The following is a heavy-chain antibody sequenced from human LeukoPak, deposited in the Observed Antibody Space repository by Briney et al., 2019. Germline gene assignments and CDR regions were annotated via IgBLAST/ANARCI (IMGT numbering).Heavy chain of an antibody. CDR3: ALLAVASDFDY. J-gene: IGHJ4*02. V-gene: IGHV3-48*03. CDR2: IGSSGTTI. CDR1: GLPFSVYE. D-gene: IGHD6-19*01. Sequence: GGSLRLSCAVSGLPFSVYEMNWVRQAPGKGLEWVSNIGSSGTTIYYADSVRGRFSISRDNAKSSLYLQMNSLRVEDTAVYYCALLAVASDFDYWGQGALVTVSS.